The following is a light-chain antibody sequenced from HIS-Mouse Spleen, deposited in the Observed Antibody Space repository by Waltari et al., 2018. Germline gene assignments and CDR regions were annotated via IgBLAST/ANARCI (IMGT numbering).Light chain of an antibody. V-gene: IGLV3-21*03. CDR1: NIGSKS. J-gene: IGLJ2*01. CDR3: QVWDSSSDHVV. CDR2: DDS. Sequence: SYVLTQPPSVSVAPGKTARITCWGNNIGSKSVHWYQQKPGQAPGLVVYDDSDRPSGIPERFSGSNSGNTATLTISRAEAGDEADYYCQVWDSSSDHVVFGGGTKLTVL.